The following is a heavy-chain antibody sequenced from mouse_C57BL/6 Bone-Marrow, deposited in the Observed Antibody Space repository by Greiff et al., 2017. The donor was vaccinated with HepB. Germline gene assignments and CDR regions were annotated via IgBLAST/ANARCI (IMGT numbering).Heavy chain of an antibody. CDR2: IYPRSGNT. CDR3: ARWRLYYYGSSPYYFDY. CDR1: GYTFTSYG. Sequence: QVQLQQSGAELARPGASVKLSCKASGYTFTSYGISWVKQRTGQGLEWIGEIYPRSGNTYYNEKFKGKATLTADKSSSTAYMELRSLTSEDSAVYFCARWRLYYYGSSPYYFDYWGQGTTLTVSS. V-gene: IGHV1-81*01. D-gene: IGHD1-1*01. J-gene: IGHJ2*01.